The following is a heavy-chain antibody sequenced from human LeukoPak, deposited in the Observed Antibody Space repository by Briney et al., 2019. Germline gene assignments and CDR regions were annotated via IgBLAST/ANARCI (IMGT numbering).Heavy chain of an antibody. J-gene: IGHJ4*02. D-gene: IGHD6-19*01. CDR2: IKHGGGA. CDR3: ARLHLVSSGWYPMADS. CDR1: GASFSEYV. Sequence: SETLSLTCGVSGASFSEYVWNWVRQSPAEGLEWIGEIKHGGGATYNPSLMGRVTISADTSKNQFSLRLSSVTAADTAIYYCARLHLVSSGWYPMADSWGQGSLVTVSS. V-gene: IGHV4-34*01.